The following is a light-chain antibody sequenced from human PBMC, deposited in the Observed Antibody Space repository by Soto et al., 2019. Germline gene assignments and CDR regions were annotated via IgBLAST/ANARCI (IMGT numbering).Light chain of an antibody. Sequence: DIVLTQSPGTLSLSPGERTTLSCRASQSVNSIHLSCYQQKPGQAPRLLIYDASTRATGIPARCSGSWSETDFTLTITRLEPEDFAVYYCQQYSSSLTFGQGTKVDIK. CDR2: DAS. J-gene: IGKJ1*01. CDR1: QSVNSIH. CDR3: QQYSSSLT. V-gene: IGKV3-20*01.